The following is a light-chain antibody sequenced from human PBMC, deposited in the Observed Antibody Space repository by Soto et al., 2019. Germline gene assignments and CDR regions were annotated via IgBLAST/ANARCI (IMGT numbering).Light chain of an antibody. Sequence: QSALTQPPSASGSPGQSVTISCTGTTSDVGAYNYVSWYQLHPGKAPKLMIYEVNKRPSGVPDRFSGSKSGNTASLTDSGLQAEDEADYFCSSYGDNNNLVFGGGTKLTVL. CDR1: TSDVGAYNY. J-gene: IGLJ2*01. CDR2: EVN. V-gene: IGLV2-8*01. CDR3: SSYGDNNNLV.